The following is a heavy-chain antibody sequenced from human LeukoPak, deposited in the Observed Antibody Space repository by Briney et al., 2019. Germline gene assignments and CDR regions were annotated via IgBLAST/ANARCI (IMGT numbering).Heavy chain of an antibody. CDR2: ISGSGGST. J-gene: IGHJ6*03. V-gene: IGHV3-23*01. Sequence: PGGSLRLSCAASGFTFSSYGMSWVRQAPGKGLEWVSAISGSGGSTYYADSVKGRFTISRDNSKNTLYLQMNSLRAEDTAVYYCAKDQTVSTPYYMDVWGKGTTVTISS. CDR3: AKDQTVSTPYYMDV. D-gene: IGHD4-17*01. CDR1: GFTFSSYG.